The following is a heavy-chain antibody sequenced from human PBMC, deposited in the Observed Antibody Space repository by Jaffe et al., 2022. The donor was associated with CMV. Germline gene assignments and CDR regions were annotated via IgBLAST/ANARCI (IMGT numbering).Heavy chain of an antibody. CDR1: GGTFSSYA. Sequence: QVQLVQSGAEVKKPGSSVKVSCKASGGTFSSYAISWVRQAPGQGLEWMGGIIPIFGTANYAQKFQGRVTITADESTSTAYMELSSLRSEDTAVYYCTLSPTYYYGSDYYGMDVWGQGTTVTVSS. D-gene: IGHD3-10*01. J-gene: IGHJ6*02. V-gene: IGHV1-69*01. CDR3: TLSPTYYYGSDYYGMDV. CDR2: IIPIFGTA.